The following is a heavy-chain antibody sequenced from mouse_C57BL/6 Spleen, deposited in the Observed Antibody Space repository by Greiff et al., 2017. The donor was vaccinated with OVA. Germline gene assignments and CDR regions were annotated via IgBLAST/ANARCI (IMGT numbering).Heavy chain of an antibody. D-gene: IGHD1-1*01. CDR3: ARGTYYGSDAY. CDR1: GYTFTSYW. V-gene: IGHV1-61*01. J-gene: IGHJ3*01. Sequence: VKLQQPGAELVRPGSSVKLSCKASGYTFTSYWMDWVKQRPGQGLEWIGNIYPSDSETHYNQKFKDKATLTVDKSSSTAYMQLSSLTSEDSAVYYCARGTYYGSDAYWGQGTLVTVSA. CDR2: IYPSDSET.